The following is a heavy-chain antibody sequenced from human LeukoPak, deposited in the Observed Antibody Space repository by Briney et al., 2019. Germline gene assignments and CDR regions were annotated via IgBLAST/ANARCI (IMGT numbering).Heavy chain of an antibody. D-gene: IGHD1-26*01. V-gene: IGHV1-18*01. CDR1: GYTFTSYG. J-gene: IGHJ4*02. CDR3: ARVPRNSGSYYFDY. CDR2: ISAYNGNT. Sequence: EASVKVSCKASGYTFTSYGISWVRQAPGQGLEWMGWISAYNGNTNYAQKLQGRVTMTTDTSTSTAYMELRSLRSDDTAVYYCARVPRNSGSYYFDYWGQGTLVTVSS.